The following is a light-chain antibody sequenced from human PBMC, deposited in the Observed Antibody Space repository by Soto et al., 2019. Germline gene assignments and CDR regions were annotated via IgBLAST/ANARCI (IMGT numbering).Light chain of an antibody. CDR1: QSVNSNF. CDR3: QQYGSSLFT. J-gene: IGKJ3*01. V-gene: IGKV3-20*01. Sequence: EIVLTQSPGTLSLSPGERATLSCRASQSVNSNFLAWYQQKPGQAPRLLIYGTSIRASGVPERFSGGGSGTDFTLTITRLEPEDFAVYYCQQYGSSLFTFGPGTKVDFK. CDR2: GTS.